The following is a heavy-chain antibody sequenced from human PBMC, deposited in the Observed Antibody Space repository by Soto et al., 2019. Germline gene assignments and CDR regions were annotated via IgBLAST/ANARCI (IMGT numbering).Heavy chain of an antibody. CDR3: ARVYCSGGGCYGIDY. D-gene: IGHD2-15*01. J-gene: IGHJ4*02. V-gene: IGHV1-46*01. Sequence: GASVKVSCKASGGTFSSYAISWVRQAPGQGLEWMGIINPSGDTSYAQKFQGRATMTRDTSTSTVYMELSSLRSEDTAVYYCARVYCSGGGCYGIDYWGQGTLVTVSS. CDR2: INPSGDT. CDR1: GGTFSSYA.